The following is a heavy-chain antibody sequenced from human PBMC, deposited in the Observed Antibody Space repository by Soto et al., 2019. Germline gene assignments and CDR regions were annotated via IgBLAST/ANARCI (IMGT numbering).Heavy chain of an antibody. V-gene: IGHV3-30*03. D-gene: IGHD2-15*01. CDR3: ATLKGYCSGGSCYSVDC. CDR2: ISYDGSNK. CDR1: GFTFSSYG. J-gene: IGHJ4*02. Sequence: QVQLVESGGGVVQPGRSLRLSCAASGFTFSSYGMHWVRQAPGKGLEWVAVISYDGSNKYYADSAKGRFTVSRDNSKTTLHLQMNSLRAEDTAVYYCATLKGYCSGGSCYSVDCRGQGTLVTVSS.